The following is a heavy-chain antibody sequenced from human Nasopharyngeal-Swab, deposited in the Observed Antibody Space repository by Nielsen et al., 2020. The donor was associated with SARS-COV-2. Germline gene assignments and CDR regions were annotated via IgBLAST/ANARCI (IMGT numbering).Heavy chain of an antibody. D-gene: IGHD2-21*01. CDR2: INWNGGST. CDR1: GFTFVDYG. CDR3: AKAPYLRGLDV. V-gene: IGHV3-20*04. Sequence: GESLKISCAASGFTFVDYGMSWVRQAPGKGLEWVSGINWNGGSTGYADSVNDRFTISRDNSKNTLYLQINSLRVEDTALYYCAKAPYLRGLDVWGQGTTVTVSS. J-gene: IGHJ6*02.